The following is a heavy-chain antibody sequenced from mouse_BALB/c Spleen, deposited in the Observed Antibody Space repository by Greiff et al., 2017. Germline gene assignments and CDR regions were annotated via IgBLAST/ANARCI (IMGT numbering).Heavy chain of an antibody. V-gene: IGHV5-15*02. CDR2: ISNLAYSI. CDR3: ARDLNGGYYPYYAMDY. J-gene: IGHJ4*01. Sequence: EVQRVESGGGLVQPGGSRKLSCAASGFTFSDYGMAWVRQAPGKGPEWVAFISNLAYSIYYADTVTGRFTISRENAKNTLYLEMSSLRSEDTAMYYCARDLNGGYYPYYAMDYWGQGTSVTVSS. CDR1: GFTFSDYG. D-gene: IGHD2-3*01.